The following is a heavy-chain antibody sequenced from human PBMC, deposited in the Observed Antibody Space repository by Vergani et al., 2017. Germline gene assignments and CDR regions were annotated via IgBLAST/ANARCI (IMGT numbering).Heavy chain of an antibody. Sequence: QVQLQESGPGLVQPSETLSLICAVFDFISNGHYWGWIRQSPEKGLEWIGSLYASGSTYYSASVKSRVAISIDKSENHFSLRLSSVTAADTAVYYCARLVRGYSYGVFDYWGQGREVTVSS. CDR1: DFISNGHY. CDR3: ARLVRGYSYGVFDY. V-gene: IGHV4-38-2*01. CDR2: LYASGST. D-gene: IGHD5-18*01. J-gene: IGHJ4*02.